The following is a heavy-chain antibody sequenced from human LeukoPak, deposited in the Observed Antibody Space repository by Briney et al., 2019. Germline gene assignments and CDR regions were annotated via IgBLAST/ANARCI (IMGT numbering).Heavy chain of an antibody. J-gene: IGHJ3*02. CDR2: IYYSGST. D-gene: IGHD3-22*01. CDR3: ASLGWLRDPTDAFDI. CDR1: GGSISSYY. Sequence: SETLSLACTVSGGSISSYYWSWIRQPPGKGLEWIGYIYYSGSTNYNPSLKSRVTISVDTSKNQFSLKLSSVTAADTAVYYCASLGWLRDPTDAFDIWGQGTMVTVSS. V-gene: IGHV4-59*12.